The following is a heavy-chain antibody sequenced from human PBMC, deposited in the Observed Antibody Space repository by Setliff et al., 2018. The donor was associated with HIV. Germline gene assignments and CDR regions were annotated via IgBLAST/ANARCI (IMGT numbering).Heavy chain of an antibody. CDR2: IYPDDSDT. J-gene: IGHJ6*03. CDR1: GYTFSNYW. D-gene: IGHD1-26*01. CDR3: ARFRYSGSYYVDV. V-gene: IGHV5-51*01. Sequence: GESLKISCKGSGYTFSNYWIAWVRQMPGKGLEWMGIIYPDDSDTRYSPSFQGQVTISADKSIDTAYLQWSSLKASDTAMYYCARFRYSGSYYVDVWGTGTTVTVSS.